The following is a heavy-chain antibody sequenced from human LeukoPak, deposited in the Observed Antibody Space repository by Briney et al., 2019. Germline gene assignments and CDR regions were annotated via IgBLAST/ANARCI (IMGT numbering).Heavy chain of an antibody. V-gene: IGHV3-7*01. D-gene: IGHD3-3*01. CDR1: GFTFSSYW. J-gene: IGHJ6*03. CDR2: IKQDGSEK. CDR3: ARDRSTNYDFWSGYYYYYMDV. Sequence: PGGSLRLSCAASGFTFSSYWMSWVRQAPGKGLEWVANIKQDGSEKYYVDSVKGRFTVSRDNAKNSLYLQMNSLRAEDTAVYYCARDRSTNYDFWSGYYYYYMDVWGKGTTVTVSS.